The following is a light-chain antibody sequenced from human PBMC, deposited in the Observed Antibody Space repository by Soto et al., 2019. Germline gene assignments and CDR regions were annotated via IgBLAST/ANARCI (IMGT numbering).Light chain of an antibody. J-gene: IGKJ1*01. V-gene: IGKV1-39*01. CDR3: QQSHRPPWT. CDR2: AAS. CDR1: QSISSH. Sequence: IQMTQSPSSLSASVGDRVTITCRTTQSISSHLHWYQQRPGKAPKLLIFAASSLESGVPSRFSGSGSGTDFTLTISRLQPEDFATYYCQQSHRPPWTFGQGTKVESK.